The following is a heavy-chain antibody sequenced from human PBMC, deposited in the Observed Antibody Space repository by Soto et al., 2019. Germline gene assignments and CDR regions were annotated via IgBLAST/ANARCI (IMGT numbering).Heavy chain of an antibody. D-gene: IGHD3-10*01. CDR1: GLTFSSYD. V-gene: IGHV3-13*05. CDR3: ERGGITMVRGVIIIGHYGMDV. CDR2: IGTAGDP. Sequence: GGSLSLSCAASGLTFSSYDMHWVRKATGKGLEWVSAIGTAGDPYYPGSVKGRFTISRENAKNSLYLQMNSLRAGDTAVYYCERGGITMVRGVIIIGHYGMDVWGQGTTVTVSS. J-gene: IGHJ6*02.